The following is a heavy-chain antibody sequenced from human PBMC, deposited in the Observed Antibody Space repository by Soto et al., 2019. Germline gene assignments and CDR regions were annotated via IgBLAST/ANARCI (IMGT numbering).Heavy chain of an antibody. CDR3: ARHGDVVVAADYYYFDY. CDR2: IYYSGST. J-gene: IGHJ4*02. Sequence: QLQLQESGPGLVKPSETLSLTCTVSGGSISSSSYYWGWIRQPPGKGLEWIGSIYYSGSTYDNPSLKSRVTISVDTSKNQFSLKLSSVTAADTAVYYCARHGDVVVAADYYYFDYWGQGTLVTVSS. V-gene: IGHV4-39*01. D-gene: IGHD2-15*01. CDR1: GGSISSSSYY.